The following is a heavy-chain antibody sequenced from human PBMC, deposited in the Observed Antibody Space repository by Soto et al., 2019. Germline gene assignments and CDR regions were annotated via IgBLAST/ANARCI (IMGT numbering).Heavy chain of an antibody. V-gene: IGHV3-48*02. Sequence: GGSLRLPCVASGFTLSSHGLNWVRQSPGKGLEWISYISGSGTSIYYADSVKGRFTVSRDNAKNSLYLQMNSLRDEDTAVYYWASPAVGDKQEFDYWGPGTRVNVSS. CDR2: ISGSGTSI. CDR3: ASPAVGDKQEFDY. CDR1: GFTLSSHG. J-gene: IGHJ4*02. D-gene: IGHD6-19*01.